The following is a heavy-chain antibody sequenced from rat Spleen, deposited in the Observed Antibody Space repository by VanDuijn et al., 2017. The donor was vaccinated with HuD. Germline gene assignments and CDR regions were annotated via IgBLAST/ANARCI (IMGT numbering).Heavy chain of an antibody. CDR1: GFSLTSSG. Sequence: QVQLKESGPGLVQSSQTLSLTCTVSGFSLTSSGVSWVRQPPGKGLEWMGVIWSGGSTAHNSLLESRLSVTRDISKSQVFLKMNSLQTEDTATYYCARANRESYAHFDYWGQGVMVTVSS. J-gene: IGHJ2*01. D-gene: IGHD1-12*01. V-gene: IGHV2-4*01. CDR3: ARANRESYAHFDY. CDR2: IWSGGST.